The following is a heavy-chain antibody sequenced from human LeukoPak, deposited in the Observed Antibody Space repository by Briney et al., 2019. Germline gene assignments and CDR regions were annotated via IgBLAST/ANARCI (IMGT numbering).Heavy chain of an antibody. CDR2: IYYSGST. V-gene: IGHV4-59*12. CDR1: GGSISSYY. J-gene: IGHJ5*02. Sequence: PSETLSLTCTVSGGSISSYYWSWIRQPPGKGLEWIGYIYYSGSTNYNPSLKSRVTISVDTSKNQFSLKLSSVTAADTAVYYCARGALITFGGVIAETGWFDPWGQGTLVIVSS. CDR3: ARGALITFGGVIAETGWFDP. D-gene: IGHD3-16*02.